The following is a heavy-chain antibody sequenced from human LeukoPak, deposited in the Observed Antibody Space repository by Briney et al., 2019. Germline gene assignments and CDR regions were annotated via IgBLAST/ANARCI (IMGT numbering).Heavy chain of an antibody. V-gene: IGHV3-33*01. J-gene: IGHJ4*02. CDR1: GFTFSSYG. Sequence: AGGSLRLSCAASGFTFSSYGMHWVRQAPGKGLEWVAVIWYDGSNKYYADSVKGRFTISRDNPKNTLYLQMNSLRAEDTAVYYCARDGSGYDPYYFDYWGQGTLVTVSS. CDR2: IWYDGSNK. D-gene: IGHD5-12*01. CDR3: ARDGSGYDPYYFDY.